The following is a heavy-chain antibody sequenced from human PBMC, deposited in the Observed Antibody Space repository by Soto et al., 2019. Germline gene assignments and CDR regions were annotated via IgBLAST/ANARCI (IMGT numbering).Heavy chain of an antibody. CDR2: INPSGGST. D-gene: IGHD3-22*01. V-gene: IGHV1-46*01. CDR1: GYTITSYY. Sequence: ASVKVSCKASGYTITSYYMHWVRQAPGQGLEWMGIINPSGGSTSYAQKFQGRVTMTRDTSTSTVYMELSSLRSEDTAVYYCARRSVNYYDSSGSYYFDYWGQGTLVTVSS. J-gene: IGHJ4*02. CDR3: ARRSVNYYDSSGSYYFDY.